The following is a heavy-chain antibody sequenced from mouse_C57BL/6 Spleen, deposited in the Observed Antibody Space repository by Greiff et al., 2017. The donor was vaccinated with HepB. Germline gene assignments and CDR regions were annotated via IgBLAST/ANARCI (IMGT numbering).Heavy chain of an antibody. CDR3: ARMDYGSSGFFAY. CDR1: GYSITSGYY. Sequence: ESGPGLVKPSQSLSLTCSVPGYSITSGYYWNWIRQFPGNKLEWMGYISYDGSNNYNPSLKNRISITRDTSKNQFFLKLNSVTTEDTATYYCARMDYGSSGFFAYWGQGTLVTVSA. J-gene: IGHJ3*01. CDR2: ISYDGSN. V-gene: IGHV3-6*01. D-gene: IGHD1-1*01.